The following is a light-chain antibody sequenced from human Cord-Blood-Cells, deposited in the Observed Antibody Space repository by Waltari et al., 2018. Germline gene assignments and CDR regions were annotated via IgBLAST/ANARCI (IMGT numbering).Light chain of an antibody. CDR1: QSISSY. J-gene: IGKJ2*01. V-gene: IGKV1-39*01. Sequence: DIQMTQSTSSLSASVGDRVTITCRASQSISSYLNWYQQKPGKAPKLLIHAASSLQSGVPSRFSGSGSGTYLTLTISSLQPEDFATYYCQQSYSTPYTFGQGTKLEIK. CDR2: AAS. CDR3: QQSYSTPYT.